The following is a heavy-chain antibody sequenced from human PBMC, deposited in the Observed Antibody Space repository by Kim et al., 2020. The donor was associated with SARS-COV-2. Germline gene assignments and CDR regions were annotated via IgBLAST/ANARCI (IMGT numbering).Heavy chain of an antibody. V-gene: IGHV3-48*03. CDR2: ISSSGSTI. D-gene: IGHD6-13*01. Sequence: GGSLRLSCAASGFTFSSYEMNWVRQAPGKGLEWVSHISSSGSTIYYADSVKGRFTISRDNAKNSLYLQMNSLRAEDTAVYYCARSTAGRAAAGSVGPKIYYYYYYMDVWGKGTTVTVSS. CDR3: ARSTAGRAAAGSVGPKIYYYYYYMDV. CDR1: GFTFSSYE. J-gene: IGHJ6*03.